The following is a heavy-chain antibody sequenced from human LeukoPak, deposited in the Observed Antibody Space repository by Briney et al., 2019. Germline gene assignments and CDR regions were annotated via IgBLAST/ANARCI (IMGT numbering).Heavy chain of an antibody. Sequence: SETLSLTCTVSGGSISSYYWSWIRQPPGKGLEWIGHIYYSGSTHYNPSLKSRVTMSVDTSKNQFSLKLSSVTAADTAVYYCARHVGNSGSGSYLTYFDYWGQGTLVTVSS. CDR2: IYYSGST. J-gene: IGHJ4*02. CDR3: ARHVGNSGSGSYLTYFDY. V-gene: IGHV4-59*08. D-gene: IGHD3-10*01. CDR1: GGSISSYY.